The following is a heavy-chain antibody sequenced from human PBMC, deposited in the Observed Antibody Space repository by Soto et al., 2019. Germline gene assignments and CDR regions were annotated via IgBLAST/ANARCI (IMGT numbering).Heavy chain of an antibody. CDR1: GFTFSSYG. CDR2: IWYDGSNK. J-gene: IGHJ4*02. CDR3: ARDSRSYCSSTSCQRDY. Sequence: QVQLVESGGGVVQPGRSLRLSCAASGFTFSSYGMHWVRQAPGKGLEWVAVIWYDGSNKYYADSVKGRFTISRDNSKNTLYLQMNRLRAEDTAVYYCARDSRSYCSSTSCQRDYWGQGTLGTVSS. D-gene: IGHD2-2*01. V-gene: IGHV3-33*01.